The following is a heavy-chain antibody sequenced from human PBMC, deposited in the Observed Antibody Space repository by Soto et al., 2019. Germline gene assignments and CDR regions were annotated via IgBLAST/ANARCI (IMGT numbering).Heavy chain of an antibody. CDR3: AKSLRGSNHWFFDY. Sequence: GFLRLSCAASGFTFNNYAMSWVRQAPGKGLEWVSVISGRDDIAYYADSVKGRFAISRDNSKNTLYLQMSSLRAEDTAVYYCAKSLRGSNHWFFDYWGLGTLVTVSS. D-gene: IGHD3-9*01. V-gene: IGHV3-23*01. CDR1: GFTFNNYA. CDR2: ISGRDDIA. J-gene: IGHJ4*02.